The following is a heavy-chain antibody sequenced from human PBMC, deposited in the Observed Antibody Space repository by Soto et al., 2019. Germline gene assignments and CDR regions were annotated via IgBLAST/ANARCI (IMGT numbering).Heavy chain of an antibody. CDR1: GFTFSSYA. V-gene: IGHV3-30-3*01. J-gene: IGHJ4*02. CDR2: ISYDGSNK. CDR3: ARDFTSYGYRALDY. D-gene: IGHD5-18*01. Sequence: QVQLVESGGGVVQPGRSLRLSCAASGFTFSSYAMHWVRQAPGKGLEWVAVISYDGSNKYYADSVKGRFTISRDNSKNTLYLQMNSLRAEDTAVYYCARDFTSYGYRALDYWGQGTLVTVSS.